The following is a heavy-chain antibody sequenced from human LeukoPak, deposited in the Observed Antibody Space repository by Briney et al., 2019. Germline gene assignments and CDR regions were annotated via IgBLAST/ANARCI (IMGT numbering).Heavy chain of an antibody. V-gene: IGHV4-59*01. D-gene: IGHD2/OR15-2a*01. CDR2: IYYIGTT. CDR3: ARVLGNSRNWYFDL. J-gene: IGHJ2*01. CDR1: GGSISSNY. Sequence: TSSETLSLTCTVSGGSISSNYWSWIRQPPGKGLEWIGYIYYIGTTKYNPSLKSRVTISVDTSKNQFSLKLSSVTAADTAVYYCARVLGNSRNWYFDLWGRGTLVTVSS.